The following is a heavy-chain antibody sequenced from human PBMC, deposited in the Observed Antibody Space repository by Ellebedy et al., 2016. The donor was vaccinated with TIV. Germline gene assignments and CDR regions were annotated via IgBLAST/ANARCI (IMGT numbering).Heavy chain of an antibody. CDR2: IIPIFGTA. CDR1: GGTFSSYA. Sequence: ASVKVSCKASGGTFSSYAISWVRQAPGQGPEWMGGIIPIFGTANYAQKFQGRVTITADESTSTAYMELSSLRSEDTAVYYCAIIKSGVYYDILTGRVHYYYYYYGMDVWGQGTTVTVSS. V-gene: IGHV1-69*13. CDR3: AIIKSGVYYDILTGRVHYYYYYYGMDV. D-gene: IGHD3-9*01. J-gene: IGHJ6*02.